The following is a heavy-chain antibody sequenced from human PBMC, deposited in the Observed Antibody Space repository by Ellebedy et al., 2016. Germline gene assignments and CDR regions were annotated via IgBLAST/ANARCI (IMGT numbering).Heavy chain of an antibody. V-gene: IGHV3-9*01. D-gene: IGHD3-10*01. J-gene: IGHJ3*02. CDR3: AKVQQPDYYGSGSYHHDAFDI. Sequence: GGSLRLXXAASGFTFDDYAMHWVRQAPGKGLEWVSGISWNSGSIGYADSVKGRFTISRDNAKNSLYLQMNSLRAEDTALYYCAKVQQPDYYGSGSYHHDAFDIWGQGTMVTVSS. CDR1: GFTFDDYA. CDR2: ISWNSGSI.